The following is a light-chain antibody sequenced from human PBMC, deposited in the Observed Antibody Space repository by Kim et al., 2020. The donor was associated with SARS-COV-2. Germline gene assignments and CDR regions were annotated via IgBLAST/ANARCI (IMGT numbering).Light chain of an antibody. CDR2: GAS. J-gene: IGKJ1*01. Sequence: CPGERATLCCTASQSVSSSYLAWYQQKPGQAPRLLIYGASSRATGIPDRFSGSGSGTDFTLTISRLEPEDFAVYYCQQYGSSPPTFGQGTKVDIK. CDR1: QSVSSSY. V-gene: IGKV3-20*01. CDR3: QQYGSSPPT.